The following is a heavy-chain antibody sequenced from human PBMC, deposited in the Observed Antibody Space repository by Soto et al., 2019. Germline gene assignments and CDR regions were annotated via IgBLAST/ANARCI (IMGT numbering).Heavy chain of an antibody. CDR3: ARGDDYVPFDY. D-gene: IGHD4-17*01. V-gene: IGHV3-64*01. Sequence: ESGGGLVQPGGSLRLSCAASGFIFRAYPMHWVRQAPGKGLEYVSAIRTNENTYYANSVKGRFTISRDNSKNTLYLQMGSLRAEDMAIYYCARGDDYVPFDYWGQGTVVTVSS. CDR1: GFIFRAYP. CDR2: IRTNENT. J-gene: IGHJ4*02.